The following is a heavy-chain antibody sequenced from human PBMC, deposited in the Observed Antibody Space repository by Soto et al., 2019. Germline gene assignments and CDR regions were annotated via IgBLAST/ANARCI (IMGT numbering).Heavy chain of an antibody. D-gene: IGHD3-16*01. Sequence: QVQLVESGGGVVQPGRSLRLSCAASGFTFSSYGMHWVRQAPGKGLEWVAVISYDGSNKYYADSVKGRFTISRDNSKNTLYLKMNGRRAEAPVVFYGAKSSIWVGGNHTDSGGKGTLVP. CDR1: GFTFSSYG. V-gene: IGHV3-30*18. J-gene: IGHJ4*02. CDR2: ISYDGSNK. CDR3: AKSSIWVGGNHTDS.